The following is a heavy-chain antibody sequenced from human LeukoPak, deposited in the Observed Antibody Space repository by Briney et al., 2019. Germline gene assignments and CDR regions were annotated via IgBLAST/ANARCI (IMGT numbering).Heavy chain of an antibody. J-gene: IGHJ3*02. CDR2: IYYSGST. V-gene: IGHV4-39*07. CDR1: GGPISSSNYY. CDR3: ARDWNYYDSSGYFDAFDI. Sequence: PSETLSLTCTVSGGPISSSNYYWGWIRQPPGKGLEWIGSIYYSGSTYYNPSLKSRVTISVDTSKNQFSLKLSSVTAADTAVYYCARDWNYYDSSGYFDAFDIWGQGTMVTVSS. D-gene: IGHD3-22*01.